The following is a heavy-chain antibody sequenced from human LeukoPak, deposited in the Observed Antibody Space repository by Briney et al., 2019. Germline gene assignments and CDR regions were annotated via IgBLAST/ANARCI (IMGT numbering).Heavy chain of an antibody. CDR1: GFTFSSYD. Sequence: PGGSLRLSCAASGFTFSSYDMHWVRQATGKGLEWVSAIGTAGDTYYPGSVKGRFTISRENAKNSLYLQMNSLRAEDTAAYYCARAGGYYGSGSYYVHYYYGMDVWGQGTTVTVSS. V-gene: IGHV3-13*01. CDR2: IGTAGDT. CDR3: ARAGGYYGSGSYYVHYYYGMDV. J-gene: IGHJ6*02. D-gene: IGHD3-10*01.